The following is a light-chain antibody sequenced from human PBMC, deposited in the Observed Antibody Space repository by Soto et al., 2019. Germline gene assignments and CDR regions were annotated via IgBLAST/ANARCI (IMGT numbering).Light chain of an antibody. V-gene: IGLV2-8*01. CDR2: EVN. Sequence: QSALTQPPSASGSPGQSVTISCTGTCSDVGGYNYVSWYQQYPGKVPKLMVYEVNKRPSGVPDRFSGSKSGNTASLTVSGLQAEDEADYYCTSYAGGNNVFGTGTKVTVL. CDR3: TSYAGGNNV. J-gene: IGLJ1*01. CDR1: CSDVGGYNY.